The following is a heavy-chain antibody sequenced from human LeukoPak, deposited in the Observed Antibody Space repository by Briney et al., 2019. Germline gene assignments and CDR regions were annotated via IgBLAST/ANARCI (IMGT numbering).Heavy chain of an antibody. Sequence: GASVKVSCKASGYIFTSYYLHWVRQAPGQGLEWMGLINPSDGSTTYGQKFQGRVTVTRDTSASTVYMELSSLTSEDTAVYYCTRDRQDSYYGLDVWGQGTTVTVSS. CDR2: INPSDGST. CDR3: TRDRQDSYYGLDV. J-gene: IGHJ6*02. CDR1: GYIFTSYY. V-gene: IGHV1-46*01.